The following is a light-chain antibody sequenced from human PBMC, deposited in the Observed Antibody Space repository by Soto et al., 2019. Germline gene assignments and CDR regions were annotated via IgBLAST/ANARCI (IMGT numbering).Light chain of an antibody. J-gene: IGLJ2*01. Sequence: QSALTQPRSVSGSPGQSVTISCTGTSSDVGGYKYVSWYQHHPGKAPRLMIHDVTKRPSGVPDRFSGSKSGNTASLTISGLQAEDEATYYCSSYTSSNTLDVVFGGGTKLTVL. CDR3: SSYTSSNTLDVV. CDR2: DVT. CDR1: SSDVGGYKY. V-gene: IGLV2-11*01.